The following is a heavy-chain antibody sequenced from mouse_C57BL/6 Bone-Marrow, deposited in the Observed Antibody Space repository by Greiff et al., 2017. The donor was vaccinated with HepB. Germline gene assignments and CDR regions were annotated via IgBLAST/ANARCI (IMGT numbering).Heavy chain of an antibody. V-gene: IGHV1-18*01. J-gene: IGHJ4*01. CDR3: ARLYYGSSYPSYAMDY. CDR1: GYTFTDYN. D-gene: IGHD1-1*01. Sequence: EVKLQESGPELVKPGASVKIPCKASGYTFTDYNMDWVKQSHGKSLEWIGDINPNNGGTIYNQKFKGKATLTVDKSSSTAYMELRSLTSEDTAVYYCARLYYGSSYPSYAMDYWGQGTSVTVSS. CDR2: INPNNGGT.